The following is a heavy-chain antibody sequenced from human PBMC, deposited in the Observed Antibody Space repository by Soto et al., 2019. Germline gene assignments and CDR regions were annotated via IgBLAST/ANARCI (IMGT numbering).Heavy chain of an antibody. CDR1: GFSLSTSGVA. D-gene: IGHD1-26*01. CDR2: IYWDDDK. Sequence: QITLKESGPTLVKPTQTLTLTCTFSGFSLSTSGVAVGWIRQPPGKALEWLELIYWDDDKRYSPSLKSRLTITKDTSKTQVVLTMTNVDPLDTATYYCARHSGTFDYWGQGILVTVSS. V-gene: IGHV2-5*02. CDR3: ARHSGTFDY. J-gene: IGHJ4*02.